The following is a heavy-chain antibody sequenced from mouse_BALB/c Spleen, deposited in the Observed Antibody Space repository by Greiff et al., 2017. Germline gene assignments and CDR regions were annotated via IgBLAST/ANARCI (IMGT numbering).Heavy chain of an antibody. D-gene: IGHD1-1*01. V-gene: IGHV5-17*02. CDR2: ISSGSSTI. Sequence: EVQVVESGGGLVQPGGSRKLSCAASGFTFSSFGMHWVRQAPEKGLEWVAYISSGSSTIYYADTVKGRFTISRDNPKNTLFLQMTSLRSEDTAMYYCARSSVAYYAMDYWGQGTSVTVSS. CDR1: GFTFSSFG. J-gene: IGHJ4*01. CDR3: ARSSVAYYAMDY.